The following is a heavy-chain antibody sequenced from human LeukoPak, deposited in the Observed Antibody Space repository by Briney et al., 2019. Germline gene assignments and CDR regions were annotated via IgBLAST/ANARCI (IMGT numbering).Heavy chain of an antibody. CDR2: TYNSGST. D-gene: IGHD2-15*01. V-gene: IGHV3-66*02. J-gene: IGHJ3*02. CDR1: GFTVSSNY. CDR3: ARRIVVVITATPGNDAFDI. Sequence: PGGSLRLSCAASGFTVSSNYMSWVRQAPGKGLEWVSVTYNSGSTYYADSVKGRFTISRDNSKNTLYLQMNSLRAEDTAVYYCARRIVVVITATPGNDAFDIWGQGTMVTVSS.